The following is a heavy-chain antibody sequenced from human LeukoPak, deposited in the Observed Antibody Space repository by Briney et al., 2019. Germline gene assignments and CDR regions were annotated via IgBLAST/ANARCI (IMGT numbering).Heavy chain of an antibody. Sequence: ASVKVSCKAFGYTFVGYYLHWVRQAPGQGLEWMGWINPNSGVTSYAQRFQCRVRMTRDTSISTAYMEVNSLRSDETAVYYCARTTTRASSGWLDFDYWGQGTLVTVSS. V-gene: IGHV1-2*02. CDR3: ARTTTRASSGWLDFDY. CDR1: GYTFVGYY. CDR2: INPNSGVT. D-gene: IGHD6-19*01. J-gene: IGHJ4*02.